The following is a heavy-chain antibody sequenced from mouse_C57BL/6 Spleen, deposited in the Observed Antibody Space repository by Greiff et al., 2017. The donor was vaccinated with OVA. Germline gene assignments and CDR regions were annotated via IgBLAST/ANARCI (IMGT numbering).Heavy chain of an antibody. J-gene: IGHJ2*01. CDR1: GYTFTSYW. CDR3: ARGESSGYVLQY. CDR2: IDPSDSYT. Sequence: QVQLQQPGAELVMPGASVKLSCKASGYTFTSYWMHWVKQRPGQGLEWIGEIDPSDSYTNYNQKFKGKSTLTVDKSSSTAYMQLSSLTSEDAAVYYCARGESSGYVLQYWGQGTTLTVSS. D-gene: IGHD3-2*02. V-gene: IGHV1-69*01.